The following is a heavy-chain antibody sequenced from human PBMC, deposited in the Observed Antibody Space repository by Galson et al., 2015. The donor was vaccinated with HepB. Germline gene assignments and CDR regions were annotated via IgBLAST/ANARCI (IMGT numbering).Heavy chain of an antibody. D-gene: IGHD6-19*01. V-gene: IGHV3-21*01. CDR3: ARDQRGVSGWYRGYYYYYMDV. J-gene: IGHJ6*03. CDR1: GFTFSSYS. Sequence: SLRLSCAASGFTFSSYSMNWVRQAPGKGLEWVSSISSSSSYIYYADSVKGRLTISRDNAKNSLYLQMNSLRAEDTAVYYCARDQRGVSGWYRGYYYYYMDVWGKGTTVTVSS. CDR2: ISSSSSYI.